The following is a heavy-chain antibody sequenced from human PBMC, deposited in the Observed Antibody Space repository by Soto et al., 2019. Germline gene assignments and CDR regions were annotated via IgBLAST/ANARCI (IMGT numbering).Heavy chain of an antibody. CDR3: CSSQTPTSFDY. CDR1: GYTFTNHG. Sequence: QVQLVQSETEVKKPGASVKVSCKASGYTFTNHGISGVRQAPGQGLELMGWINTYNGNTKYPQKFQGRVTMTADTSTSTAYMELRSLRSDDTAVYYCCSSQTPTSFDYWGQGTLVTVSS. D-gene: IGHD2-15*01. V-gene: IGHV1-18*01. J-gene: IGHJ4*02. CDR2: INTYNGNT.